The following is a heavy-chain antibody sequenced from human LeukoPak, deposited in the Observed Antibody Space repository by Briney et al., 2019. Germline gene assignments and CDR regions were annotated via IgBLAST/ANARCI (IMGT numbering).Heavy chain of an antibody. V-gene: IGHV1-2*02. Sequence: GASVKVSCKASGYTFTGCYMHWVRQAPGQGLEWMGWINPNSGGTNYAQKFQGRVTMTRDTSISTAYMELSRLRSDDTAVYYCARVNRDGYDILVDYWGQGTLVTVSS. CDR3: ARVNRDGYDILVDY. J-gene: IGHJ4*02. D-gene: IGHD3-9*01. CDR1: GYTFTGCY. CDR2: INPNSGGT.